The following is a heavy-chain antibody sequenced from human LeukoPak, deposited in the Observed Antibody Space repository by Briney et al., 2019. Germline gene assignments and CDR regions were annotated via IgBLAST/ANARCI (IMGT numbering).Heavy chain of an antibody. V-gene: IGHV1-2*02. J-gene: IGHJ4*02. CDR2: INPNSGGT. CDR3: ARDVKIVGATGKTEGY. D-gene: IGHD1-26*01. CDR1: GYTFTSYY. Sequence: GASVKVSCKASGYTFTSYYMHWVRQAPGQGLEWMGWINPNSGGTNYAQKFQGRVTMTRDTSITTAYMELSRLRSDDTAVYYCARDVKIVGATGKTEGYWGQGTLVTVSS.